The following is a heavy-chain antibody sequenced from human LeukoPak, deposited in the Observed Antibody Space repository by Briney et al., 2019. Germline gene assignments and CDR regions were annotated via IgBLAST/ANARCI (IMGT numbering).Heavy chain of an antibody. D-gene: IGHD6-13*01. CDR3: ARRIAAAGTIYYYGMDV. CDR1: GFTSSSYS. CDR2: ISSSSSYI. J-gene: IGHJ6*02. Sequence: GGSLRLSCAASGFTSSSYSMNWVRQAPGKGLEWVSSISSSSSYIYYADSVKGRFTISRDNAKNSLYLQMNSLRAEDTAVYYCARRIAAAGTIYYYGMDVWGQGTTVTVSS. V-gene: IGHV3-21*01.